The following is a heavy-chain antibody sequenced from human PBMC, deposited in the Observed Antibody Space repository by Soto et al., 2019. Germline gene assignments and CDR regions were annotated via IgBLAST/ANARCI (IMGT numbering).Heavy chain of an antibody. J-gene: IGHJ3*02. V-gene: IGHV3-30-3*01. CDR2: ISYDGNKK. D-gene: IGHD3-16*01. Sequence: QAQLEESGGGVVQPGQSLTLSCAASGFTFTRFAIHWVRQAPGKGLEWVAFISYDGNKKKSADSVKGRFTISRDNSRNTVYLHMSSLRTEDTAVYSCARLFGGYSDISASYSFDIWGQGTRVIVSS. CDR1: GFTFTRFA. CDR3: ARLFGGYSDISASYSFDI.